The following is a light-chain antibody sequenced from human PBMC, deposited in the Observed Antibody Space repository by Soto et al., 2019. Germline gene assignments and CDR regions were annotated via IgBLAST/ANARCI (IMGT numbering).Light chain of an antibody. Sequence: DIQMTQSPSSVSASVGDRVTITCRASQGISSWLVWYQQKPGKAPKLLIYAASSLQSGVPSRFSGSGSGTDCTLTISSLQPEDFANYYCQQANSFPPTFGQGTKLQIK. V-gene: IGKV1D-12*01. CDR3: QQANSFPPT. J-gene: IGKJ2*01. CDR2: AAS. CDR1: QGISSW.